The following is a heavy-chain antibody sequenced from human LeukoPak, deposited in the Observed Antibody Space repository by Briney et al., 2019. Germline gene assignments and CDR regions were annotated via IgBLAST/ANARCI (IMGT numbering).Heavy chain of an antibody. CDR3: ARDGPYCTNGICYRKYYFDY. CDR1: GFTVSGNY. J-gene: IGHJ4*02. CDR2: LYSGGST. D-gene: IGHD2-8*01. V-gene: IGHV3-66*01. Sequence: PGGSLRLSCAASGFTVSGNYMSWVRQAPGKGLEWVSVLYSGGSTYFADSVKGRFTISTDNSKNTLYLQMNSLRAEDTAVYYCARDGPYCTNGICYRKYYFDYWGQGTLVTASS.